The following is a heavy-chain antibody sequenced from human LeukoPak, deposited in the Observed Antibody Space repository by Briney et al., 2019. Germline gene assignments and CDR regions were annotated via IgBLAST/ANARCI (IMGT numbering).Heavy chain of an antibody. D-gene: IGHD3-22*01. J-gene: IGHJ4*02. V-gene: IGHV3-48*04. CDR2: ISSGGNSI. Sequence: GGSLRLSCAASGFTFSDYWMDWVRQAPGKGLEWVSYISSGGNSIDYADSVKGRFAISRDNAKNSLYLQMNSLRAEDTAVYYCASGYYDSTGYYRYYFDYRGQGTLVTVSS. CDR1: GFTFSDYW. CDR3: ASGYYDSTGYYRYYFDY.